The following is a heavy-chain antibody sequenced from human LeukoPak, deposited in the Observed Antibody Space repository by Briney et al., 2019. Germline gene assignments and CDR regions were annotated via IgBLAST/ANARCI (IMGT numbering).Heavy chain of an antibody. CDR1: GFTFSSYA. CDR3: AKNGGNSAYYGMDV. CDR2: SGTGGST. J-gene: IGHJ6*02. V-gene: IGHV3-23*01. D-gene: IGHD3-10*01. Sequence: GGSLRLSCVASGFTFSSYAMTWVRQAPGKGLEWFSASGTGGSTYYADSVKGRFTISRDNSKNTLYLQMNSLRAEDTAVYYCAKNGGNSAYYGMDVWGQGTTVTVSS.